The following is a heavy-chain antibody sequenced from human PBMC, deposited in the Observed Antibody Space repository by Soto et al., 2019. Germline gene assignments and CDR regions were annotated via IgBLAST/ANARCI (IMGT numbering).Heavy chain of an antibody. V-gene: IGHV4-34*01. J-gene: IGHJ6*02. CDR1: GGSFSGYY. D-gene: IGHD2-15*01. CDR3: ARGLLDYYYYYGMDV. CDR2: INHSGST. Sequence: SETLSLTCAVYGGSFSGYYWSWIRQPPGKGLEWIGEINHSGSTNYNPSLKSRVTISVDTSKNQFSLKLSSVTAADTAVYYCARGLLDYYYYYGMDVWGQGTTVTVSS.